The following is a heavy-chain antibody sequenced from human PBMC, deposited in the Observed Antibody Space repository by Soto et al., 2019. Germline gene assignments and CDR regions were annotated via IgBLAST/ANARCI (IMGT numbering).Heavy chain of an antibody. J-gene: IGHJ5*01. D-gene: IGHD2-2*01. CDR3: ARDLVVVVPAARQNWFDY. CDR1: GVTISTYS. Sequence: GGSLRLSCAASGVTISTYSMNWVRQDPGKPLEWVSSINSSSSYIYYADSVKGRFTISRDNAKNSLYLQMNSLRAEDTAVYYCARDLVVVVPAARQNWFDYWGQGTLVTVSS. CDR2: INSSSSYI. V-gene: IGHV3-21*01.